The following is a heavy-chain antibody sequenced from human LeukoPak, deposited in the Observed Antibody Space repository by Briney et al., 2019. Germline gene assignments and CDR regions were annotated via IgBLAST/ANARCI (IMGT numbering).Heavy chain of an antibody. Sequence: PGRSLRLSCAASGFTFSSYGMHWVRQAPGKGLEWVAVISYDGSNKYYADSVKGRFTISRDNSKNTLHLQMNSLRAEDTAVYYCAKDRVAVAGTFEYFDYWGQGTLVTVSS. CDR3: AKDRVAVAGTFEYFDY. CDR2: ISYDGSNK. V-gene: IGHV3-30*18. D-gene: IGHD6-19*01. J-gene: IGHJ4*02. CDR1: GFTFSSYG.